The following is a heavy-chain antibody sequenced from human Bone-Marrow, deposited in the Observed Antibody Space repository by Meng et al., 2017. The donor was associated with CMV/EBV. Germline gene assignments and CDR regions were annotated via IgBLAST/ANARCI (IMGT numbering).Heavy chain of an antibody. CDR3: AKDLAPASYRGYYYYGMDV. J-gene: IGHJ6*02. CDR2: IWYDGSNK. CDR1: GFTFSSYG. D-gene: IGHD2-2*01. V-gene: IGHV3-30*02. Sequence: GGSLRLSCAASGFTFSSYGMHWVRQAPGKGLEWVAVIWYDGSNKYYADSVKGRFTISRDNSKNTLYLQMNSLRAEDTAVYYCAKDLAPASYRGYYYYGMDVWGQGTTVTVSS.